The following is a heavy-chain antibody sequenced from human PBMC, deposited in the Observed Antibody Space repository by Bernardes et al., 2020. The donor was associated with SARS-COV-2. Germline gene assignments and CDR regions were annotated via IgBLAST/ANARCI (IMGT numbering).Heavy chain of an antibody. CDR2: INPSRGIT. V-gene: IGHV1-46*01. D-gene: IGHD1-26*01. J-gene: IGHJ4*02. CDR3: ARGTVGAADEN. Sequence: ASVKVSCTASGYTFTFYYIHWVRQAPGQGLEWMGSINPSRGITVYAQRFQGRVTMTRDTSTSTVYMELSSLRSEDTAVYFCARGTVGAADENWGQGTLVTVSS. CDR1: GYTFTFYY.